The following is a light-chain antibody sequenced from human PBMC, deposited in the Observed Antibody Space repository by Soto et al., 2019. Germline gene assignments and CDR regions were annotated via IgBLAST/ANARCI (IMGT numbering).Light chain of an antibody. CDR1: QSISRC. CDR2: MAS. V-gene: IGKV1-5*03. CDR3: QHRDQYTHSWP. Sequence: DIMMTQSPSTLSASVGDRVTITCRASQSISRCLAWYPQKPGKAPKLLIYMASSLESEVPSRFGGSGSGTEFTLTISSLQPDDSEKFACQHRDQYTHSWPFGQGTKVDIK. J-gene: IGKJ1*01.